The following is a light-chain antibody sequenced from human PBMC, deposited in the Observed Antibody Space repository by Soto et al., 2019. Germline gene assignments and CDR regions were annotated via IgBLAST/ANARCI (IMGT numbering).Light chain of an antibody. Sequence: DNEMTQSPSSLSASVGARVTITCRASQSISSYLNWNQQKPGKAPKLLMYAASSLQSGVPSRFSGSGSGTDFTLTISSLQPEDFATYYCRQSYSTPPWTFSQGIKVEVK. CDR3: RQSYSTPPWT. CDR1: QSISSY. J-gene: IGKJ1*01. V-gene: IGKV1-39*01. CDR2: AAS.